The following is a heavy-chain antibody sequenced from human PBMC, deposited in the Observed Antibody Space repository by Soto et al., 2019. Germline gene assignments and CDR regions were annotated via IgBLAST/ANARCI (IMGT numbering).Heavy chain of an antibody. V-gene: IGHV3-33*01. CDR3: ARGKGFGEFYFDC. D-gene: IGHD3-10*01. Sequence: QVQLVESGGGVVQPGRSLRLSCAASGFTFSSYGMHWVRQAPGKGLEWVAVIWYDGSNKYYADSVKGRFTISRDNSKNSLYLQMNSLRAEDTAVYYCARGKGFGEFYFDCWGQGTLVTVSS. J-gene: IGHJ4*02. CDR1: GFTFSSYG. CDR2: IWYDGSNK.